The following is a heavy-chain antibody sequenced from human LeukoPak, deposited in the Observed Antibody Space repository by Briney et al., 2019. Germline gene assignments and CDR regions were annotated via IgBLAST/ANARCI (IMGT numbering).Heavy chain of an antibody. V-gene: IGHV3-23*01. J-gene: IGHJ4*02. D-gene: IGHD3-10*01. CDR1: GFTFSSSA. Sequence: PGGSLRLSCAASGFTFSSSAMSWVRQAPGKGLEWVSAISNNGGYTYYADSVQGRFTISRDNSKSTLCLQMNSLRAEDTAVYYCAQALYYYYYFDYWGQGTLVTVSS. CDR3: AQALYYYYYFDY. CDR2: ISNNGGYT.